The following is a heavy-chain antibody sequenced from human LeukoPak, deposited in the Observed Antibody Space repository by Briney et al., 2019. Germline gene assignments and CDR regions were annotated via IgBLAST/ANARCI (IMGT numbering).Heavy chain of an antibody. CDR3: ARDGGCGGDCYSSHFDH. D-gene: IGHD2-21*02. CDR2: IIPIFDTA. J-gene: IGHJ4*02. Sequence: SVKVSCKASGGTFSTYAISWVRQAPGQGLEWMGRIIPIFDTANYAQKFQGRVTITTDESTSTAYMELSSLRFEDTAVYYCARDGGCGGDCYSSHFDHWGQGTQVTVSS. V-gene: IGHV1-69*05. CDR1: GGTFSTYA.